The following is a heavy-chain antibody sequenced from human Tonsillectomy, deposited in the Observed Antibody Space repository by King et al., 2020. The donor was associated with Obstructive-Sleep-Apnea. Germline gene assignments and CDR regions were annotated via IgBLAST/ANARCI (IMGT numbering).Heavy chain of an antibody. J-gene: IGHJ4*02. CDR1: GCSIRSYY. D-gene: IGHD1-26*01. CDR2: IFYTGST. CDR3: ARGPSRELPHDC. Sequence: QLQESGPGLVKPSETLSLTCRVSGCSIRSYYWSWIRQPPGGGLEWSVYIFYTGSTNYKPSLKSRVTISVDTSKNQFPLKLSSVTAADTAIYYCARGPSRELPHDCWGQGTLVTVSS. V-gene: IGHV4-59*01.